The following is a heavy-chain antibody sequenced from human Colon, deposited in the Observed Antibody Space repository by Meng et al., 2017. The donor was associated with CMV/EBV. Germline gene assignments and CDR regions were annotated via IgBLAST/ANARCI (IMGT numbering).Heavy chain of an antibody. D-gene: IGHD3-22*01. J-gene: IGHJ4*02. CDR1: GESFSGYY. Sequence: SETLSLTCAVYGESFSGYYWSWIRQPPGKGLEWIGEINHSGSTNYNPSLKSRLTISVDTSKNQFSLKLSSVTAADTAVYYCARPPYYSDSSGYHSRAYFDYWCQGTLVTVSS. CDR3: ARPPYYSDSSGYHSRAYFDY. CDR2: INHSGST. V-gene: IGHV4-34*01.